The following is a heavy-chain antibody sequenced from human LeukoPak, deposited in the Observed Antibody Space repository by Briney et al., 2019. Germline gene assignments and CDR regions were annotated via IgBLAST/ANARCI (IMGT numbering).Heavy chain of an antibody. Sequence: GGSLRLSYAASGFTFSSYAMHWVRQAPGRGLEWVANIKQDGGEIYYVDSVKGRFTISRDNAKNLLYLQLNSLRAEDTAVYSCARGSGSYYIHWGQGTLVTVSS. CDR2: IKQDGGEI. D-gene: IGHD1-26*01. CDR3: ARGSGSYYIH. V-gene: IGHV3-7*03. J-gene: IGHJ4*02. CDR1: GFTFSSYA.